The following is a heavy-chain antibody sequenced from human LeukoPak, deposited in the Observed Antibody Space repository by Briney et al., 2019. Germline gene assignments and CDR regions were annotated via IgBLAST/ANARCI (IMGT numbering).Heavy chain of an antibody. CDR3: ARESSGSYAY. CDR2: IYYSGST. Sequence: SETLSLTCTVSGGSISSYYWSWIRQPPGKGLEWIGYIYYSGSTNYNPSLKSRVTISADTSKNQFSLKLSSVTAADTAVYYCARESSGSYAYWGQGTLVTVSS. D-gene: IGHD1-26*01. J-gene: IGHJ4*02. CDR1: GGSISSYY. V-gene: IGHV4-59*01.